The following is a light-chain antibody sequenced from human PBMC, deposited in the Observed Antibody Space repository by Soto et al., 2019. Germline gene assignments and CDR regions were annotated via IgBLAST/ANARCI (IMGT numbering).Light chain of an antibody. J-gene: IGKJ1*01. CDR3: QEYNNAPRT. CDR1: QGISNY. V-gene: IGKV1-27*01. CDR2: AAS. Sequence: DNQMNQSPSSLSASVGDRVTITCRTSQGISNYLAWYQQKPGKVPKLLIYAASTLQSGVPSRFSGRGSGTDFTLTISSLQPEDVATYYCQEYNNAPRTFGQGTKVEIK.